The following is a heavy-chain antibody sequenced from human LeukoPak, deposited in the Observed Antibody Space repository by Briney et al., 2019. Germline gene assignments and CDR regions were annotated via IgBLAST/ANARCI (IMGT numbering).Heavy chain of an antibody. V-gene: IGHV1-2*02. CDR1: GYXFTDYW. CDR3: ARVVGQGTAMPSRDFFDY. CDR2: IKPTTGKT. D-gene: IGHD5-18*01. J-gene: IGHJ4*02. Sequence: GASVRVSCKASGYXFTDYWIHWVRQAPGQGLEWMGWIKPTTGKTDSAQKFQGRFTVTRDTSISTVYMDLSSLRSDDTAIYYCARVVGQGTAMPSRDFFDYWGQGTLVTVS.